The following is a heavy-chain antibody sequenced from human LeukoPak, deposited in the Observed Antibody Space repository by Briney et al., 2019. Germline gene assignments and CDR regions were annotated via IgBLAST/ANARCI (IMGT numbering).Heavy chain of an antibody. J-gene: IGHJ4*02. Sequence: GGSLRLSCAASGFSFSGYWMHWVRQAPGKGLEWVGRIKSKTDGGTTDYAAPVKGRFTISRDDSKNTLYLQMNSLKTEDTAVYYCTTEEYSYGFRAWGQGTLVTVSS. V-gene: IGHV3-15*01. D-gene: IGHD5-18*01. CDR2: IKSKTDGGTT. CDR1: GFSFSGYW. CDR3: TTEEYSYGFRA.